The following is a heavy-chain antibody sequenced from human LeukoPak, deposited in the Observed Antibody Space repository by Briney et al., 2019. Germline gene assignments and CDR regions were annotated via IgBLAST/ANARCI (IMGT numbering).Heavy chain of an antibody. CDR2: IKQDGSEK. Sequence: GGSLRLSCAASGLTFSSFWMSWLRQAPGKGLEWVANIKQDGSEKYYVDSVKGRFTISRDNAKNSLYLQMNSLRVEDTAVYYCARARSYSSSWYGDYWGQGTLVTVSS. D-gene: IGHD6-13*01. CDR3: ARARSYSSSWYGDY. J-gene: IGHJ4*02. CDR1: GLTFSSFW. V-gene: IGHV3-7*02.